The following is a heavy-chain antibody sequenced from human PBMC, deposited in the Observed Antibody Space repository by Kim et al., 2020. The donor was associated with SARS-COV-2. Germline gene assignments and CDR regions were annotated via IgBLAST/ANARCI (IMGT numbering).Heavy chain of an antibody. V-gene: IGHV3-30*18. J-gene: IGHJ4*02. CDR1: GFTFSSYG. D-gene: IGHD1-26*01. CDR2: ISYDGSNK. CDR3: AKEVTTVYSGGFDY. Sequence: GGSLRLSCAASGFTFSSYGMHWVRQAPGKGLEWVAVISYDGSNKYYADSVKGRFTISRDNSKNTLYLQMNSLRAEDTAVYYCAKEVTTVYSGGFDYWGQGTLVTVSS.